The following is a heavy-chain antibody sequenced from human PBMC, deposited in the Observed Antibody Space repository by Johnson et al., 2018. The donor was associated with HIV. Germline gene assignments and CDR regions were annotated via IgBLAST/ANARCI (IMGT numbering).Heavy chain of an antibody. V-gene: IGHV3-9*01. CDR3: AKGSTLWNPRLGDAFDF. CDR1: GFSFDAYA. CDR2: ISWNSDNI. D-gene: IGHD1-1*01. J-gene: IGHJ3*01. Sequence: EVQLVESGGGLVQPGRSLRLFCAASGFSFDAYAMYWVRQVPGKGLAWVSGISWNSDNIAYGDSVKGRFTISRDNVKNSLYLQMNSLTAEDTALYYCAKGSTLWNPRLGDAFDFWGQGTLVTVSS.